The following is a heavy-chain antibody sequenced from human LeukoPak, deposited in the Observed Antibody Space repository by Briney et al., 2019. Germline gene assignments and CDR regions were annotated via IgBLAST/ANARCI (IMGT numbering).Heavy chain of an antibody. CDR2: INPSGGST. CDR1: GYTFSGYY. J-gene: IGHJ6*03. CDR3: ARALKYYDSSGYYMDV. V-gene: IGHV1-46*01. D-gene: IGHD3-22*01. Sequence: ASVKVSCKASGYTFSGYYMHWVRQAPGQGLEWMGIINPSGGSTSYAQKFQGRVTITADKSTSTAYMELSSLRSEDTAVYYCARALKYYDSSGYYMDVWGKGTTVTVSS.